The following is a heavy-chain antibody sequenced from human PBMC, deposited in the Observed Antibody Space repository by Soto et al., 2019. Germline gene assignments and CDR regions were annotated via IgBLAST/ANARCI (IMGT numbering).Heavy chain of an antibody. Sequence: GASVKVSCKASGYSFTTYGISWVRQAPGQGLEWMGWISGYNGDTSNAQNFQDRVTMTIDRSTTTAYLELRSLTSDDTAVYYCARDSRQGIKSIFYYYYGMDVWGQGTTVTVSS. CDR3: ARDSRQGIKSIFYYYYGMDV. D-gene: IGHD6-6*01. V-gene: IGHV1-18*01. J-gene: IGHJ6*02. CDR1: GYSFTTYG. CDR2: ISGYNGDT.